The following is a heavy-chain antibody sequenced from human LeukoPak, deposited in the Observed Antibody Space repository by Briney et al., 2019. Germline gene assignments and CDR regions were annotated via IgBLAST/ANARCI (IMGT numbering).Heavy chain of an antibody. CDR1: GFTFSSYA. CDR2: ISGSGGST. CDR3: AKELERNHYDSSGYYASRVFNWFDP. J-gene: IGHJ5*02. Sequence: PGGSLRLSCAASGFTFSSYAMSWVRQAPGKGLEWVSAISGSGGSTYYADSVKGRFTISRDNSKNTLYLQMNSLRAEDTAVYYCAKELERNHYDSSGYYASRVFNWFDPWGQGTLVTVSS. V-gene: IGHV3-23*01. D-gene: IGHD3-22*01.